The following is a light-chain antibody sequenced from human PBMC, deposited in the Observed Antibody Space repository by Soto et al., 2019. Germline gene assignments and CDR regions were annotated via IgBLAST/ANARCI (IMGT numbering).Light chain of an antibody. J-gene: IGKJ4*01. V-gene: IGKV3-11*01. CDR2: DAS. Sequence: EIVLTQSPATLSLSPGERATLSCRARQSVSSYLAWYQQKPGQAPRLLIYDASNRATGIPARFSGSGSGTDFTLTISSLEPEDFAVYYCQQRSKWLTFGGGTKVEIK. CDR3: QQRSKWLT. CDR1: QSVSSY.